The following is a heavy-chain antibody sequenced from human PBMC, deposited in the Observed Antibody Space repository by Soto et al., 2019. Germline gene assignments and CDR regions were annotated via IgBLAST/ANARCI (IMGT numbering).Heavy chain of an antibody. CDR3: ARVDQMYQLLSSDNWFDP. D-gene: IGHD2-2*01. V-gene: IGHV6-1*01. Sequence: QVQLQQSGPGLVKPSQTLSLTCAISGDSVSSNSAAWNWIRQSPSRGLEWLGRTYYRSKWYNDYAVSVKSRITINPDTSKNQFSLQLNSVTPEDTAVYYCARVDQMYQLLSSDNWFDPWGQGTLVTVSS. J-gene: IGHJ5*02. CDR1: GDSVSSNSAA. CDR2: TYYRSKWYN.